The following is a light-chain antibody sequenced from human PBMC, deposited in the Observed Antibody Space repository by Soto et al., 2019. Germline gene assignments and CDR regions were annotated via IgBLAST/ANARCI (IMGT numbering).Light chain of an antibody. J-gene: IGKJ1*01. CDR3: QHYNNWPT. CDR2: AAS. V-gene: IGKV3-15*01. CDR1: PSVNMN. Sequence: ETGLTQVPVTSSLPPGETATPFGWARPSVNMNLAWYQEKPGQPPRLLIYAASPRATGIPARFSGSGSGTEFTLTICSLQSEDSAIYYCQHYNNWPTFGQRTKV.